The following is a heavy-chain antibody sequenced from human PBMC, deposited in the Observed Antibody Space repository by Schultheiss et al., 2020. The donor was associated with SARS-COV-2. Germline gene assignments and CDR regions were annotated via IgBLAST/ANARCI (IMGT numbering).Heavy chain of an antibody. CDR2: ISAYNGNT. Sequence: ASVKVSCKASGYTFTSYGISWVRQAPGQGLEWMGWISAYNGNTNYAQKLQGRVTMTTDTSTSTAYMELRSLRSDDTAVYYCARDNTIFGVVIGYYYGMDVWGQGTTVTVSS. D-gene: IGHD3-3*01. V-gene: IGHV1-18*01. J-gene: IGHJ6*02. CDR1: GYTFTSYG. CDR3: ARDNTIFGVVIGYYYGMDV.